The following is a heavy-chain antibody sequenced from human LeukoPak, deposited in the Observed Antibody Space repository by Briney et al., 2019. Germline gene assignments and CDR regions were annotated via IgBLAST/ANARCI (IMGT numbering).Heavy chain of an antibody. J-gene: IGHJ4*02. V-gene: IGHV3-23*01. D-gene: IGHD3-10*01. CDR1: GFTFSSYA. CDR3: AKVSRYYGSGKVDY. Sequence: PGGSLRLSCAASGFTFSSYAMSWVRQAPGKGLEWVSAISGSGGSTYYADSVKGRFTISRDNSKNTLYLQMNSLRAEDTAVYYCAKVSRYYGSGKVDYWGQGTLVTVSS. CDR2: ISGSGGST.